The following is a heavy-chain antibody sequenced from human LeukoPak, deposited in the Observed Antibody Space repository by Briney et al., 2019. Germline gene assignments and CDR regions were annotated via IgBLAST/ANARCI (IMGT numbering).Heavy chain of an antibody. CDR1: GFTFITYS. V-gene: IGHV3-30*04. D-gene: IGHD3-3*01. CDR2: ISHDGSTK. Sequence: GGSLRLSCAASGFTFITYSMHWVRQAPGRGLEWVAVISHDGSTKYYADSVKGRFTISIDNPKNTLYLQMNSLRAEETAVYYCAELYYDFWSGGQGTLVTVSS. CDR3: AELYYDFWS. J-gene: IGHJ4*02.